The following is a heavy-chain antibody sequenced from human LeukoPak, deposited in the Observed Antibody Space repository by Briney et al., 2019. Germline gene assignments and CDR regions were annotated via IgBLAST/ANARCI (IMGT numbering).Heavy chain of an antibody. V-gene: IGHV1-8*01. Sequence: GASVKVSCKASGYTFTSYDIDWVRQATGQGLEWMGWMNPNSGNTGYAQKFQGRVTMTRNTSISTAYMELSSLRSEDTAVYYCATAPYYYDSSVDYWGQGTLVTVSS. CDR3: ATAPYYYDSSVDY. CDR1: GYTFTSYD. D-gene: IGHD3-22*01. J-gene: IGHJ4*02. CDR2: MNPNSGNT.